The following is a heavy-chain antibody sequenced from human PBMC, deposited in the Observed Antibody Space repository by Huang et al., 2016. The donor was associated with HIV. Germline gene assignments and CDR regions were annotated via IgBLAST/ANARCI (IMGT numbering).Heavy chain of an antibody. D-gene: IGHD5-18*01. CDR3: ARGGHGYSFGY. V-gene: IGHV5-51*01. J-gene: IGHJ4*02. Sequence: EVQLVQSGAEVKKPGESLKISCKASGYTFTTYWIGWVRQMHGKGLEWMGIIFPGDSDTKYSPSFQGHVTMSADTSINTAYLEWSSLKASDTAVYYCARGGHGYSFGYWGQGTLVTVSS. CDR1: GYTFTTYW. CDR2: IFPGDSDT.